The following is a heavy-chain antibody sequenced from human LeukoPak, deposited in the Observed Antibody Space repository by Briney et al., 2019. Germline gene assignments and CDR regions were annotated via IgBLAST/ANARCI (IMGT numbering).Heavy chain of an antibody. CDR3: ARARGGWRQQALDY. V-gene: IGHV4-59*01. CDR2: IYYSGST. Sequence: SETLSLTCTVSGGSISSYYWSWIRQPPGKGLEWIGYIYYSGSTNYNPSLKSRVTISVDTSKNQFSLKLSSVTAADTAVYYCARARGGWRQQALDYWGQGTLVTVSS. CDR1: GGSISSYY. D-gene: IGHD6-13*01. J-gene: IGHJ4*02.